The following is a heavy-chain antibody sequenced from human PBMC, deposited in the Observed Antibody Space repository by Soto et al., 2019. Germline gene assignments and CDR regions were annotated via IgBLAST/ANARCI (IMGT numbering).Heavy chain of an antibody. CDR1: GYTFNSYS. CDR2: INAGNGNT. D-gene: IGHD4-17*01. CDR3: VRDQRLFIHGDPDTFAY. V-gene: IGHV1-3*01. J-gene: IGHJ4*02. Sequence: GASVKVCSKASGYTFNSYSLYCARQAPGQRLEWIGWINAGNGNTKYSQKFQGRVTITRDTSASTAYMELSSLRSEDTAVYYCVRDQRLFIHGDPDTFAYWVQGTLVTVSS.